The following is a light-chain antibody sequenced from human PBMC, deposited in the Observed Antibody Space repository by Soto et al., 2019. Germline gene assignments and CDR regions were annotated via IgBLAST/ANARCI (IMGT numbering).Light chain of an antibody. Sequence: DIEMTQSPASLSASVGDRATISCRASQGISSCLAWYQQKPGRVPTLLIYAASTMQAGVPPRFSGSGSGTDFTLTISRLQPEDFATYYCQKYNSAPRTFGQGTKVEIK. CDR1: QGISSC. CDR2: AAS. V-gene: IGKV1-27*01. J-gene: IGKJ1*01. CDR3: QKYNSAPRT.